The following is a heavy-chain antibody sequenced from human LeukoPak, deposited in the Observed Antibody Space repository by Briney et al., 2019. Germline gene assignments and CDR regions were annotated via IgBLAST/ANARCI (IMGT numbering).Heavy chain of an antibody. J-gene: IGHJ5*02. CDR3: ARHQVLYDSSGYYYRWFDP. CDR2: IHTSGNT. CDR1: GGSISSGSYC. D-gene: IGHD3-22*01. Sequence: SQTLSLTCTVSGGSISSGSYCWSWIRQPARKGLEWIGHIHTSGNTNYNSSLKSRVTISVDTSKNQFSLKLSSVTAADTAVYYCARHQVLYDSSGYYYRWFDPWGQGTLVTVSS. V-gene: IGHV4-61*09.